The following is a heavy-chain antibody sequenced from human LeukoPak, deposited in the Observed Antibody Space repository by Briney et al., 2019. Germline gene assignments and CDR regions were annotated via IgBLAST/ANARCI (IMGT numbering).Heavy chain of an antibody. D-gene: IGHD3-22*01. J-gene: IGHJ2*01. CDR2: IIPILGIA. CDR3: ARARAVYYYDSSGPGNWYFDL. CDR1: GGTFSSYA. Sequence: SVKVSCKASGGTFSSYAISWVRQAPGQGLEWMGRIIPILGIANYAQKFQGRVTVTADKSTSTAYMELSSLRSEDTAVYYCARARAVYYYDSSGPGNWYFDLWGRGTLVTVSS. V-gene: IGHV1-69*04.